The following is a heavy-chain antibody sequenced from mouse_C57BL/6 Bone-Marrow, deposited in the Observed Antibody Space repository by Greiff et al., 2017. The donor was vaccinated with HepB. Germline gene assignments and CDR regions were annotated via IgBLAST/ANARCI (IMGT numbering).Heavy chain of an antibody. CDR3: TAYYGSSLDY. D-gene: IGHD1-1*01. V-gene: IGHV14-4*01. CDR1: GFNIKDDY. CDR2: IDPENGDT. J-gene: IGHJ2*01. Sequence: VQLQQSGAELVRPGASVKLSCTASGFNIKDDYMHWVKQRPEQGLEWIGWIDPENGDTEYASKFQGKATITADTSSNTAYLQLSSLTSEDTAVYYCTAYYGSSLDYWGQGTTLTVSS.